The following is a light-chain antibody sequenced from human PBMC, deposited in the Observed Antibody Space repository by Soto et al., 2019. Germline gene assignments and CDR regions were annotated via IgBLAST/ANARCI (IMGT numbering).Light chain of an antibody. CDR2: DTS. J-gene: IGKJ4*01. V-gene: IGKV3-15*01. CDR3: QPYNNWPLT. CDR1: QVIGDT. Sequence: EVVLSHSPATLSFSPVEGATLSCRASQVIGDTLACYQHKPGQTPRLLIYDTSTRATGVPTRFSGSRSGAEFTLTINSLQSEDFAVYYCQPYNNWPLTFGGGTKVDIK.